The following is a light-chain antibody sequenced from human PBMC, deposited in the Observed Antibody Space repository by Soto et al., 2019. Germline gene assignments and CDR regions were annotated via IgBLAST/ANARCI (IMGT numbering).Light chain of an antibody. CDR2: WAS. CDR1: QRVLYISNNKNY. J-gene: IGKJ4*01. Sequence: DIVMTQSPGSLAVSLGERATINCKSSQRVLYISNNKNYLAWYQQKPGQPPKLLIYWASTRESGVPDRFSGSGSGTDFTLTIRSLQAEDVAVYYCQQYYSTPPTFGGGTKVEIK. V-gene: IGKV4-1*01. CDR3: QQYYSTPPT.